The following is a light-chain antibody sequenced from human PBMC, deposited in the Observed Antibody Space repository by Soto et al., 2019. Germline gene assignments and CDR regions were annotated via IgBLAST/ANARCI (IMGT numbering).Light chain of an antibody. CDR3: QQYNKLPLT. J-gene: IGKJ4*01. V-gene: IGKV3-15*01. CDR1: QSVAGN. Sequence: EIVMTQSPATLSVSPGERDTLSCRASQSVAGNFAGYQQNPGQAPRLLICGASTRATGIPTRFSGGGSRTEFTLTISSLKSDDFVLDYCQQYNKLPLTYGGGTKVEIK. CDR2: GAS.